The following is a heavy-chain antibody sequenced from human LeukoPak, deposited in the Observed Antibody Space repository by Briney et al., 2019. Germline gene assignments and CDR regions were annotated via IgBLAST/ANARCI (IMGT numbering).Heavy chain of an antibody. CDR3: ATRLRGISFDY. D-gene: IGHD1-26*01. J-gene: IGHJ4*02. V-gene: IGHV1-24*01. CDR2: FDPEDDET. CDR1: GYTLNELS. Sequence: ASVTVSFKVSGYTLNELSIHWVRQAPGKGLEWMGGFDPEDDETFYAQRFQGRVTMTEDISTDTGYMELSNLRSEDTAIYYCATRLRGISFDYWGQGTLVTVSS.